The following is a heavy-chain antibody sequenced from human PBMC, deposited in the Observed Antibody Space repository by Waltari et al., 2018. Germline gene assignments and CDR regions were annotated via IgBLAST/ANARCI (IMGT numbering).Heavy chain of an antibody. CDR1: GFNFGSYE. D-gene: IGHD3-16*01. CDR2: IDTSDRSI. Sequence: EVQLVESGGGLEQPGGSLRLSCAGSGFNFGSYEMLWVRRAPGKGLEWGSSIDTSDRSIYYADSVRGRFTISRDNAKNSLYLHMNNLRAEDTAVYYCARVGGYYYYYMDVWGKGTTVTVSS. J-gene: IGHJ6*03. V-gene: IGHV3-48*03. CDR3: ARVGGYYYYYMDV.